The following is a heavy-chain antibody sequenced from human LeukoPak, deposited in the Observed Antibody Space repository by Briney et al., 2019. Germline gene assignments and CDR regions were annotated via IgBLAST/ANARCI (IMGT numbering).Heavy chain of an antibody. CDR2: ISNNGGYT. J-gene: IGHJ4*02. Sequence: HPGGSLRLSCAASGFTFSTCAMSWVRQAPGKGLEWVSAISNNGGYTYYADSVQGRFTISRDNSKSTLCLQMNSLRAEGTAVYYCAKQLGYCSDGSCYFPYWGQGTLVTVSS. D-gene: IGHD2-15*01. CDR1: GFTFSTCA. CDR3: AKQLGYCSDGSCYFPY. V-gene: IGHV3-23*01.